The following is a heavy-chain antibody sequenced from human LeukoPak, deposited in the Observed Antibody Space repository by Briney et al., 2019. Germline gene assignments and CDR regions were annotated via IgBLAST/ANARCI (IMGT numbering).Heavy chain of an antibody. CDR2: ISPSGHST. J-gene: IGHJ5*02. Sequence: PGGSLRLSCAASGFTFSSYTMNWVRQAPGKGLEWVSSISPSGHSTWNADSVKGRFTISRDNAKNSLYLQMNSLRAEDTAIYYCGGDFVGESGAGGPWGQGTLITVSS. D-gene: IGHD3-10*01. CDR1: GFTFSSYT. V-gene: IGHV3-21*01. CDR3: GGDFVGESGAGGP.